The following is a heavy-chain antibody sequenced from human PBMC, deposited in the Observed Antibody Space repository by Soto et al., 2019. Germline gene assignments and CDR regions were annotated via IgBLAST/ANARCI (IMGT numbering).Heavy chain of an antibody. V-gene: IGHV4-4*07. CDR3: ARACLVDYYYGMDV. J-gene: IGHJ6*02. CDR2: IYTSGST. Sequence: SETLSLTCTVAGGSISSYYWSWIRQPAGKGLEWIGRIYTSGSTNYNPSLKSRVTMSVDTSKNQFSLKLSAATAADTAVYYCARACLVDYYYGMDVWGQGTTVTVSS. CDR1: GGSISSYY.